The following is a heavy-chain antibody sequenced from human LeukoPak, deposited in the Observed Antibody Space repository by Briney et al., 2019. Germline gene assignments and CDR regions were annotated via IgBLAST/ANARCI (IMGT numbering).Heavy chain of an antibody. D-gene: IGHD3-3*01. J-gene: IGHJ4*02. V-gene: IGHV4-61*02. CDR3: ARRVRSRFLEWLPFDY. CDR1: GGSISSGSYY. Sequence: PSQTLSLTCTVSGGSISSGSYYWSWIRQPAGKGLEWIGRIYTSGSTNYNPSLKSRVTISVDTSKNQFSLKLSSVTAADTAVYYCARRVRSRFLEWLPFDYWGQGTLVTVSS. CDR2: IYTSGST.